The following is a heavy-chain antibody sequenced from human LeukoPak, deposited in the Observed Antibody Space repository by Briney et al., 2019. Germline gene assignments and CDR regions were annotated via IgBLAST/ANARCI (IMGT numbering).Heavy chain of an antibody. CDR2: INPCGGST. D-gene: IGHD3-22*01. CDR1: GYTFTSYY. CDR3: ARGPGRDYYDSSGYHTFDY. J-gene: IGHJ4*02. Sequence: ASVKVSCKASGYTFTSYYMHWVRQAPGQGLEWMGIINPCGGSTSYAQNPQGRVTMTTDTSTRSAYMGLRSLRSDDTAVYYCARGPGRDYYDSSGYHTFDYWGQGTLVTVSS. V-gene: IGHV1-46*01.